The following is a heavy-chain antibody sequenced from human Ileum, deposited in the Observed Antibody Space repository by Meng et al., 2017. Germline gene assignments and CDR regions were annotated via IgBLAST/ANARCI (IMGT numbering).Heavy chain of an antibody. J-gene: IGHJ4*02. CDR1: GLGFNDSS. D-gene: IGHD6-13*01. Sequence: VQLGGSGGGLGQPGGSLLLSCAAFGLGFNDSSMHWVRQASGKGLEWVGHIRSKANNYATAYAASVKGRFTISRDESKNTAYLQMSSLKTEDTAVYYCTRLYSAGWGQGTLVTVSS. CDR3: TRLYSAG. CDR2: IRSKANNYAT. V-gene: IGHV3-73*02.